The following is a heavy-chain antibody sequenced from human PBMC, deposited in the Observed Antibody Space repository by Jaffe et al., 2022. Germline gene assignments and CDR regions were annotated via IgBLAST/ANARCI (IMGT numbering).Heavy chain of an antibody. D-gene: IGHD5-12*01. CDR1: GFTFSSYD. V-gene: IGHV3-21*01. Sequence: LVESGGGRVKPGESLRLSCDASGFTFSSYDMNWVRQAPGKGLEWVSTISSSSYNYIYYADSVRGRFTISRDNAQNFLYLQMDSLRAEDTAIYFCARGGYSGYGFGFDTWGQGTLVTVSS. CDR2: ISSSSYNYI. CDR3: ARGGYSGYGFGFDT. J-gene: IGHJ5*02.